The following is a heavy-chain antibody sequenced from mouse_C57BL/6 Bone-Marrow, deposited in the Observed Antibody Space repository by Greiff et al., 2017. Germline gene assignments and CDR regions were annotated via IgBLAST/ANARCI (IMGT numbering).Heavy chain of an antibody. CDR3: ASITTVVATNY. CDR1: GYAFSSSW. J-gene: IGHJ2*01. D-gene: IGHD1-1*01. CDR2: IYPGDGDT. Sequence: QVQLQQSGPELVKPGASVKISCKASGYAFSSSWMNWVKQRPGKGLEWIGRIYPGDGDTNYNGKFKGKATLTADKSSSTAYMQLSSLTSEDSAVCFCASITTVVATNYWGQGTTLTVSS. V-gene: IGHV1-82*01.